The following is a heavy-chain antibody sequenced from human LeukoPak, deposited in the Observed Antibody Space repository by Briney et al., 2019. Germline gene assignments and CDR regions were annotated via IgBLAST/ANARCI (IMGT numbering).Heavy chain of an antibody. CDR1: GGSISSYY. V-gene: IGHV4-59*01. CDR2: IYYSGST. Sequence: PSETLSLTCTVSGGSISSYYWSWIRQPPGKGLEWIGYIYYSGSTNYNPSLKSRVTISVDTSKNQFSLKLSSVTAADTAVYYCARESLSSSPRRYGMDVWGQGTTVTVSS. CDR3: ARESLSSSPRRYGMDV. J-gene: IGHJ6*02. D-gene: IGHD6-13*01.